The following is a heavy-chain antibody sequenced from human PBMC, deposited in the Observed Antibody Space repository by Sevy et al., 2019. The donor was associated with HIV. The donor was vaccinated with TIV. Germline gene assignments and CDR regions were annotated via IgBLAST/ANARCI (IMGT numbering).Heavy chain of an antibody. CDR2: ISYDGSNK. V-gene: IGHV3-30*04. CDR1: GFTFSSYA. CDR3: ARGVFSTPSRIYYYGMDV. D-gene: IGHD2-8*01. J-gene: IGHJ6*02. Sequence: GGSLRLSCAASGFTFSSYAMHWVRQAPGKGLEWVAVISYDGSNKYYADSVKGRFTISRDNSKNTLYLQMNSLRAEDTAVYYCARGVFSTPSRIYYYGMDVWGPGTTVTVSS.